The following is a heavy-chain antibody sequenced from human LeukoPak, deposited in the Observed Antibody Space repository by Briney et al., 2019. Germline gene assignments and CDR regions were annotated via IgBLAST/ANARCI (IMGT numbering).Heavy chain of an antibody. Sequence: SETLSLTCTVSGGSISSSSYYWGWIRQPPGKGLEWIGSIYYSGSTYYNPSLKSRVTISVDTSKNQFSLKLSSVTAADTAVYYCARIFHGSGSSFDPWGQGTLVTVSS. CDR1: GGSISSSSYY. CDR3: ARIFHGSGSSFDP. CDR2: IYYSGST. D-gene: IGHD3-3*01. J-gene: IGHJ5*02. V-gene: IGHV4-39*07.